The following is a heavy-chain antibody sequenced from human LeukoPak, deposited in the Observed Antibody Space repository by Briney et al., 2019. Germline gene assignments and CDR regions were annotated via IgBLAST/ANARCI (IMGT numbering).Heavy chain of an antibody. J-gene: IGHJ4*02. CDR2: VAHDEKTI. CDR1: GFTFTGHS. CDR3: AKIWWQQDVDY. V-gene: IGHV3-30-3*02. Sequence: GGSLRLSCVASGFTFTGHSMHWVRQAPGKGLEWVAVVAHDEKTIFYADSLKGRFTISRDNSKSTLYLQMNSLRGEDTAVYYCAKIWWQQDVDYWGQGTLVTVSS. D-gene: IGHD2-15*01.